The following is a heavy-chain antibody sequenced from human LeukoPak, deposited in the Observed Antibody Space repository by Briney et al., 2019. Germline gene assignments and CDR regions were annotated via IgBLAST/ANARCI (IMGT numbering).Heavy chain of an antibody. CDR2: ISSSSTYI. J-gene: IGHJ4*02. CDR1: GFTFSSYT. D-gene: IGHD1-1*01. Sequence: PGGSLRLSCAASGFTFSSYTMNWVRQAPGKGLEWVSSISSSSTYINYADSVKGRFTISRDNAKNSLYLQMNSLRAEDTAVYYCAKGFNWKFDYWGQGTLVTVSS. CDR3: AKGFNWKFDY. V-gene: IGHV3-21*04.